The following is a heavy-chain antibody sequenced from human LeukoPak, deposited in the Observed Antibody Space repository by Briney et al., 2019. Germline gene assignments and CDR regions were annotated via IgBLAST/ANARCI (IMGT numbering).Heavy chain of an antibody. Sequence: GGSLRLSCAASGFTFSSYGMHWVRQAPGKGLEWVAIISYDGSNKYYADSVKGRFTISRDNSKNTLYLQMNSLRAEDTTVYYCAKDQGGDYWDYYGMDVWGQGTTVTVSS. V-gene: IGHV3-30*18. CDR3: AKDQGGDYWDYYGMDV. D-gene: IGHD4-17*01. J-gene: IGHJ6*02. CDR1: GFTFSSYG. CDR2: ISYDGSNK.